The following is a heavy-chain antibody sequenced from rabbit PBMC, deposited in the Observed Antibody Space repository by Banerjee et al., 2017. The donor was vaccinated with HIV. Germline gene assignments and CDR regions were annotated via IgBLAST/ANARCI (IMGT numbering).Heavy chain of an antibody. CDR3: ARDRDWTLDL. Sequence: QEQLEESGGDLVKPEGSLTLTCTASGFTISSSNWICWVRQAPGKGLEWIACIYISAGTSYYASWARGRFTISKTSSTTVTLQMTSLTAADTATYFCARDRDWTLDLWGQGTLVTVS. D-gene: IGHD4-2*01. J-gene: IGHJ4*01. V-gene: IGHV1S45*01. CDR2: IYISAGTS. CDR1: GFTISSSNW.